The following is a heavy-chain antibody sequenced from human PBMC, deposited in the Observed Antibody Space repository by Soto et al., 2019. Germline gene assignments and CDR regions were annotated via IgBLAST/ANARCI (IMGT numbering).Heavy chain of an antibody. CDR2: INNDGSDI. CDR1: GFTFSGYW. V-gene: IGHV3-74*03. CDR3: ARGYIGPDY. Sequence: EVQLVESGGGLVQPGGSPRLSCAASGFTFSGYWMHWVRQAPGKGLVWVSRINNDGSDIMYADSVKGRFTTSRDNAKNTLYLQMNSLRAEDTAVYYCARGYIGPDYWGQGTLVTVSS. J-gene: IGHJ4*02. D-gene: IGHD5-18*01.